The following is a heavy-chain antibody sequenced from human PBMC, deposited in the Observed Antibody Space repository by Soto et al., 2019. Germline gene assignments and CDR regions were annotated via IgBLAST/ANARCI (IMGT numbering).Heavy chain of an antibody. Sequence: QVQLMQSGAEVKKPGASVKVSCKASGYTFTTYDINWVRQAPGQGLDCMGWMNPNRTNTGYAEKFQGRVTMTRDTSISTAYMELSSLRYDDTAVYYCVRGGFLSHDHVIIAPATLGFDPWGQGTLVTVSS. V-gene: IGHV1-8*01. CDR2: MNPNRTNT. J-gene: IGHJ5*02. CDR3: VRGGFLSHDHVIIAPATLGFDP. D-gene: IGHD2-2*01. CDR1: GYTFTTYD.